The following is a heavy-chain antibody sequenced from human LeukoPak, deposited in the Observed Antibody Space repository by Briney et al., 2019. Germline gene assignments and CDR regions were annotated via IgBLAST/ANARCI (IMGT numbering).Heavy chain of an antibody. CDR3: AKSPYGSGAHWFDP. V-gene: IGHV3-23*01. CDR2: ISDRGDST. D-gene: IGHD3-10*01. Sequence: EGSLRLSCAASGFTFSSYAMSWVRQAPGKGLEWVSGISDRGDSTYYPDSVKGRFTISRDNSKNTLHLQMNSLRAEDTAVYYCAKSPYGSGAHWFDPWGQGTLVTVSS. J-gene: IGHJ5*02. CDR1: GFTFSSYA.